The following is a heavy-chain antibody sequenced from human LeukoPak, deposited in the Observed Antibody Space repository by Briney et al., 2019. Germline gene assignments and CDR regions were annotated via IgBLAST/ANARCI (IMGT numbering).Heavy chain of an antibody. V-gene: IGHV3-74*01. J-gene: IGHJ4*02. CDR2: INVDGSSI. Sequence: GESLRLSCAASGFTLNNYWMHWVRQAPGKGLVWVSRINVDGSSISYADSVKGRFTISRDNARNTLYLQMNSLRAEDTAVYYCTRIEWDLTYFDYWGQGTLVTASS. D-gene: IGHD1-26*01. CDR3: TRIEWDLTYFDY. CDR1: GFTLNNYW.